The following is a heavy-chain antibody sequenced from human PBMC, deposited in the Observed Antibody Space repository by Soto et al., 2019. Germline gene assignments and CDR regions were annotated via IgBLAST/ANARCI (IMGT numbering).Heavy chain of an antibody. CDR1: VYSFDTLG. CDR2: ISIEKGDT. Sequence: QVQVVQSGAEVKKPGASVKVACKASVYSFDTLGMSWVRHAPGQGLEWMGWISIEKGDTNSAQKFQDSVTMTTDTSTSTAYMELRSLTSDDTAVYYCARCYCSVGSCFTCWHFALWGRGTLVTVSS. V-gene: IGHV1-18*01. D-gene: IGHD2-15*01. CDR3: ARCYCSVGSCFTCWHFAL. J-gene: IGHJ2*01.